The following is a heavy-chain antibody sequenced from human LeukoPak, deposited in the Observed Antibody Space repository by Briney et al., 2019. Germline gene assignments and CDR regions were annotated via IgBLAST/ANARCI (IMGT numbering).Heavy chain of an antibody. CDR1: GYSFTSYW. CDR3: ARLSRVQMVYDAFDI. Sequence: GESLKISCKGSGYSFTSYWIGWVRQMPGKGLEWMGIIYPGDSDTRYSPSFQGQVTISADKSISTAYLQWSSLKASDTAMYYCARLSRVQMVYDAFDIWGQGTMVTVSS. V-gene: IGHV5-51*01. J-gene: IGHJ3*02. CDR2: IYPGDSDT. D-gene: IGHD2-8*01.